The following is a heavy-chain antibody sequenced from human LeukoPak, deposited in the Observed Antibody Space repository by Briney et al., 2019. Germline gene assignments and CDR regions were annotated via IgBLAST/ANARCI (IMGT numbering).Heavy chain of an antibody. J-gene: IGHJ5*02. CDR3: ARMNCSSTSCYSSWFDP. CDR2: IIPIFGTA. D-gene: IGHD2-2*02. Sequence: GASVKVSCKASGGTFSSYAISWVRQAPGQGLEWMGGIIPIFGTANYAQKFQGRVTITTDESTSTAYMELSSLRSEDTAVYYCARMNCSSTSCYSSWFDPWGQGTLVTVSS. V-gene: IGHV1-69*05. CDR1: GGTFSSYA.